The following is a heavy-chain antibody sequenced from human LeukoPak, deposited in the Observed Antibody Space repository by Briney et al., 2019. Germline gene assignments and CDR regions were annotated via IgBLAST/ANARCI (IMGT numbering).Heavy chain of an antibody. CDR1: GGTFSSYA. D-gene: IGHD5-12*01. CDR3: ARDGRWLRSGLDY. CDR2: IIPIFGTA. Sequence: ASVKVSCKASGGTFSSYAISWVRQAPGQGLEWMGGIIPIFGTANYAQKFQGRVTITTDESTSTAYMELSSLRSEDTAVYYCARDGRWLRSGLDYWGQGTLVTVSS. J-gene: IGHJ4*02. V-gene: IGHV1-69*05.